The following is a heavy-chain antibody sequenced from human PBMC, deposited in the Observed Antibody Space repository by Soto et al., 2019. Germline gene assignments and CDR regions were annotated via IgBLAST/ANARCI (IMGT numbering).Heavy chain of an antibody. J-gene: IGHJ6*02. D-gene: IGHD3-22*01. Sequence: PGGSLRLSCAASGFTFSDYYMSWIRQAPGKGLEWVSYISSSGSTIYCADSVKGRFTISRDNAKNSLYLQMNSLRAEDTAVYYCARGKHDSSGYYSPYYYYGMDVWGQGTTVTVSS. CDR3: ARGKHDSSGYYSPYYYYGMDV. CDR1: GFTFSDYY. V-gene: IGHV3-11*01. CDR2: ISSSGSTI.